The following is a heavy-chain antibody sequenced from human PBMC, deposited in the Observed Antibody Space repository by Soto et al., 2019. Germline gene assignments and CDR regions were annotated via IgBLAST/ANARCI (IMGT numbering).Heavy chain of an antibody. J-gene: IGHJ5*02. V-gene: IGHV4-39*01. D-gene: IGHD3-3*01. CDR1: GGSISSSSYY. CDR2: IYYSGST. Sequence: PSETLSLTCTVSGGSISSSSYYWGWIRQPPGKGLEWIGSIYYSGSTYYNPSLKSRVTISVDTSKNQFSLKLSSVTAADTAVYYCARPRGQADTKGHWLDPWGQGTLVTVSS. CDR3: ARPRGQADTKGHWLDP.